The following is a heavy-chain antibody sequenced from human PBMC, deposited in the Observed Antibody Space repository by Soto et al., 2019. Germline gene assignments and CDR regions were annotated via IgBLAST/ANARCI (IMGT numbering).Heavy chain of an antibody. V-gene: IGHV4-34*01. J-gene: IGHJ4*02. CDR1: GGSFSGYY. CDR2: INHSGST. CDR3: ARVDRIHPLNY. D-gene: IGHD1-20*01. Sequence: TSETLSLTCAVYGGSFSGYYWSWIRQPPGKGLEWIGEINHSGSTNYNPSLKSRVTISVDTSKNQFSLKLSSVTAADTAVYYCARVDRIHPLNYWGQGTLVTVSS.